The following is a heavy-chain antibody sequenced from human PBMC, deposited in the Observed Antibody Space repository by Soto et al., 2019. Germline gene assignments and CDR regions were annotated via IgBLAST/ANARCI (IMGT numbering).Heavy chain of an antibody. CDR1: GFTFSSYS. CDR3: VRCPRGYYYYGMDV. Sequence: GGSLRLSCAASGFTFSSYSMNWVRQAPGKGLEWVSSISSSSSYIYYADSVKGRFTISRDNAKNSLYLQMNSLRAEDTAVYYCVRCPRGYYYYGMDVWGQGTTVTVSS. J-gene: IGHJ6*02. V-gene: IGHV3-21*01. CDR2: ISSSSSYI.